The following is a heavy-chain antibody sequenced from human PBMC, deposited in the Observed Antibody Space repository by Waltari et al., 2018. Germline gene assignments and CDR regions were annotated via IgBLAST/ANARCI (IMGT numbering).Heavy chain of an antibody. CDR2: IYYSGST. D-gene: IGHD6-6*01. CDR3: AREGGYSSSTFDY. CDR1: GGSISSHY. V-gene: IGHV4-59*11. J-gene: IGHJ4*02. Sequence: QVQLQESGPGLVKPSETLSLTCPVSGGSISSHYWSWIRQPPGKGLEWIGYIYYSGSTNYNPSLKSRVTISVDTSKNQFSLKLSSVTAADTAVYYCAREGGYSSSTFDYWGQGTLVTVSS.